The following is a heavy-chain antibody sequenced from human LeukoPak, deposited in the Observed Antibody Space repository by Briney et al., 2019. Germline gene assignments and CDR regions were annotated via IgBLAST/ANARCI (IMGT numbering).Heavy chain of an antibody. D-gene: IGHD5-24*01. J-gene: IGHJ3*02. CDR3: ARGRWLPNAFDI. Sequence: SETLSLTCTVSGDSINSYYWNWTRQPPGKGLEWIGYIYYSGRTDYNPSLKSRVTISVDTSKHQFSMKLKSATAADTAVYFCARGRWLPNAFDIWGQGTMVTVFS. CDR2: IYYSGRT. CDR1: GDSINSYY. V-gene: IGHV4-59*01.